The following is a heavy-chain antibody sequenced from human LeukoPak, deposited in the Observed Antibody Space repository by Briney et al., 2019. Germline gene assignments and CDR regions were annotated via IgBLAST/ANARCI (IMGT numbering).Heavy chain of an antibody. CDR3: ARGTALQDY. D-gene: IGHD2/OR15-2a*01. CDR1: GFAFSSYW. J-gene: IGHJ4*02. Sequence: GGSLRLSCAASGFAFSSYWMHWVRRPPGKGLVWVSHINPDARTTTYADSVKGRFTISRDNAQSTLYLQMNSLRAEDTAVYYCARGTALQDYWGQGTLVTVSS. CDR2: INPDARTT. V-gene: IGHV3-74*01.